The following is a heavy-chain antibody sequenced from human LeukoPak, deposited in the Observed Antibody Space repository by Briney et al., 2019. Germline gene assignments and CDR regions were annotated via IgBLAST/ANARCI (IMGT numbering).Heavy chain of an antibody. J-gene: IGHJ4*02. Sequence: PSETLSLTCTVSGGSISSSIYYWGWIRQPPGKGLEWIGSIYYSGSTYYNPSLKSRVTISVDTSKNQFSLKLSSVTAADTAVYFFFQAVDGIRYFDWLPHYFDYWGQGTLVTVSS. D-gene: IGHD3-9*01. CDR2: IYYSGST. V-gene: IGHV4-39*01. CDR3: FQAVDGIRYFDWLPHYFDY. CDR1: GGSISSSIYY.